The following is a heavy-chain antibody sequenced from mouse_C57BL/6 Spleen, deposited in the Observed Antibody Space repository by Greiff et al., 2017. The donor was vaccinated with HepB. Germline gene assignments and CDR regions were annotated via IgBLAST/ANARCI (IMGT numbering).Heavy chain of an antibody. D-gene: IGHD3-2*02. J-gene: IGHJ4*01. CDR2: INPNNGGT. CDR1: GYTFTDYN. CDR3: ARGRATRQLRPYYAMDY. Sequence: EVQVVESGPELVKPGASVKIPCKASGYTFTDYNMDWVKQSHGKSLEWIGDINPNNGGTIYNQKFKGKATLTVDKSSSTAYMELRSLTSEDTAVYYCARGRATRQLRPYYAMDYWGQGTSVTVSS. V-gene: IGHV1-18*01.